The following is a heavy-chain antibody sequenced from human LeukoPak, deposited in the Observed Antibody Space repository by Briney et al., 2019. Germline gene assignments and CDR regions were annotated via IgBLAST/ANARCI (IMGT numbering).Heavy chain of an antibody. J-gene: IGHJ3*02. CDR1: GFTFSSYS. V-gene: IGHV3-21*01. Sequence: GGSLRLSCAASGFTFSSYSMNWVRQAPGKGLQWVSSISSSSSYIYYADSVKGRFTISRDNAKNSLYLQMNSLRAEDTAVYYCASSIAAAGSGAFDIWGQGTMVTVSS. D-gene: IGHD6-13*01. CDR2: ISSSSSYI. CDR3: ASSIAAAGSGAFDI.